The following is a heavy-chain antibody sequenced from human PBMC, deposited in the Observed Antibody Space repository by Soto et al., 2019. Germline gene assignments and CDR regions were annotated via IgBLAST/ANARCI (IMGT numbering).Heavy chain of an antibody. CDR1: GFIFINYA. V-gene: IGHV3-33*01. Sequence: QVQLVESGGRVVQPGRSLRLSCATSGFIFINYAMHWVRQAPGQGLEWVALIWSDGSYDNYAESVKGRFTISRDNSKNTLYVQMNSLSGEDTAVYFCARGTRPGSFLIDYWGQGTLVTVSS. CDR2: IWSDGSYD. J-gene: IGHJ4*02. CDR3: ARGTRPGSFLIDY. D-gene: IGHD3-10*01.